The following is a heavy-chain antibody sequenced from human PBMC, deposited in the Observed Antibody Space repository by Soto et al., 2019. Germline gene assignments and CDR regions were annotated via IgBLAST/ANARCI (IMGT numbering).Heavy chain of an antibody. D-gene: IGHD2-15*01. CDR3: AAGVVPYGMDV. J-gene: IGHJ6*02. V-gene: IGHV1-24*01. Sequence: ASVEVSCKXSGYTLTELSMHWVRQPPGKGLEWMGGFDPEDAETIYARRFQGRVTMTEDTSADTAYMELSSLRSEDTAVYYCAAGVVPYGMDVWGQGTTVTVSS. CDR1: GYTLTELS. CDR2: FDPEDAET.